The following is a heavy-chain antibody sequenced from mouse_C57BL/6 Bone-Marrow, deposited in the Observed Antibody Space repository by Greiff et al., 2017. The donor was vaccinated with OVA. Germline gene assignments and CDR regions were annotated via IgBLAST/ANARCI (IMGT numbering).Heavy chain of an antibody. CDR3: TTTVVATRYFDV. CDR2: IDPSGSNT. J-gene: IGHJ1*03. V-gene: IGHV1-69*01. D-gene: IGHD1-1*01. Sequence: QVQLLQPGAGLVMPGASVKLSCTASGYTFSSYWMHWVRQSPGQGLEWIAKIDPSGSNTNYNHKFKGKFTLPIDKSSSTAYMQLSSLTSADSAVYYCTTTVVATRYFDVWGTGTTLTVSS. CDR1: GYTFSSYW.